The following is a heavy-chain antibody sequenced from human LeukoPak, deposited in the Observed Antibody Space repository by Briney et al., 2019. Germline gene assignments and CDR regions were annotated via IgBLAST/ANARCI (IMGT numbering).Heavy chain of an antibody. CDR2: IYYSGST. V-gene: IGHV4-39*01. CDR3: ARGRGRGGSVAGSYGFDY. J-gene: IGHJ4*02. D-gene: IGHD6-19*01. Sequence: PSETLSLTCTVSGGSISSSSYYWGWIRQPPGKGLEWIGSIYYSGSTYYNPSLKSRVTISVDTSKNQFSLKLSSVTAADTAVYYCARGRGRGGSVAGSYGFDYWGQGTLVTVSS. CDR1: GGSISSSSYY.